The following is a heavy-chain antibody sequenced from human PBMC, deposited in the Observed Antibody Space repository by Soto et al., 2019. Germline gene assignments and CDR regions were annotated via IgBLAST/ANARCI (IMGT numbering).Heavy chain of an antibody. V-gene: IGHV4-31*03. Sequence: SETLSLTCTVSGGSISSGGHYWSWIRQHPGKGLEWIGYIYYSGSTYYNPSLKSRLTISVDTSKSQFSLKLSSVTAADTAIYYCARGYDFWSGLSSGRFDPWGQGTLVTVSS. CDR2: IYYSGST. J-gene: IGHJ5*02. D-gene: IGHD3-3*01. CDR1: GGSISSGGHY. CDR3: ARGYDFWSGLSSGRFDP.